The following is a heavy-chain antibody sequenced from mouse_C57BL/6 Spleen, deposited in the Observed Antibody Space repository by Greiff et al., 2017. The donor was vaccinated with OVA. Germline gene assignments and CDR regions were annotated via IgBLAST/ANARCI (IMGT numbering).Heavy chain of an antibody. D-gene: IGHD1-1*01. CDR3: ARPGSSSHWYFDV. Sequence: QVQLKQPGAELVKPGASVKLSCKASGYTFTSYWMHWVKQRPGQGLEWIGMIHPNSGSTNYNEKFKSKATLTVDKSSSTAYMQLSSLTSEDSAVYYCARPGSSSHWYFDVWGTGTTVTVSS. CDR1: GYTFTSYW. J-gene: IGHJ1*03. V-gene: IGHV1-64*01. CDR2: IHPNSGST.